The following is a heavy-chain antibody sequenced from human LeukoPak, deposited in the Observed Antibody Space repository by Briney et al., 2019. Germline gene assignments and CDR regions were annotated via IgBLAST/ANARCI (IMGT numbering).Heavy chain of an antibody. CDR2: ISYDGSNK. D-gene: IGHD2-15*01. CDR3: ARDLDVVVAATYGFDY. J-gene: IGHJ4*02. Sequence: GRSLRLSCAASGFTFSSYAMHWVRRAPGKGLEWVAVISYDGSNKYYADSVKGRFTISRDNSKNTLYLQMNSLRAEDTAVYYCARDLDVVVAATYGFDYWGQGTLVTVSS. CDR1: GFTFSSYA. V-gene: IGHV3-30*04.